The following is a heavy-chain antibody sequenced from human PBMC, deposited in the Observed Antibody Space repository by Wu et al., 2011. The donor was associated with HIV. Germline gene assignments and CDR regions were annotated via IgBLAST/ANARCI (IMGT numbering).Heavy chain of an antibody. D-gene: IGHD2-15*01. J-gene: IGHJ2*01. CDR3: ARRPPGDIRRGGTCQIPHWYFEL. CDR1: GFTLTDHY. Sequence: QVQLMQSGAEVKRPGASVKISCTASGFTLTDHYMHWVRQVRGQGLEWMGIINPTDGNTKYEQRFEGRVTMTRDTPTNTVYMELSSLRFEDTAVYFCARRPPGDIRRGGTCQIPHWYFELWGRALWSLSPQ. V-gene: IGHV1-46*01. CDR2: INPTDGNT.